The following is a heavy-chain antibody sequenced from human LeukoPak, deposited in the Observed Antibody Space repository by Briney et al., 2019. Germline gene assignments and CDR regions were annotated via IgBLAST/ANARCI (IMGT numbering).Heavy chain of an antibody. CDR1: GGSFSGYY. V-gene: IGHV4-34*01. CDR2: INHSGST. Sequence: PSETLSLTCAVYGGSFSGYYWSWIRQPPGKGLEWIGEINHSGSTNYNPSLKSRVTISVDTSKNQFSLKLSSVTAADTAVYHCARGEGPRYCSSTSCYSVTPRLRFDYWGQGTLVTVSS. CDR3: ARGEGPRYCSSTSCYSVTPRLRFDY. D-gene: IGHD2-2*01. J-gene: IGHJ4*02.